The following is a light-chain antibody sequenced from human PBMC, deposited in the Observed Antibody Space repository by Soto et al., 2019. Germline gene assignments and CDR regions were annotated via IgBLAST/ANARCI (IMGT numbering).Light chain of an antibody. CDR2: DVS. CDR3: NSYTYYSTVV. CDR1: SSDVGGYNY. Sequence: QSALTQPASVSGSPGQSITISCTGTSSDVGGYNYVSWYQQHPGKAPKLMIYDVSNRPSGVSNRFSGSKSGNTASLTISGLQAEDEADYYCNSYTYYSTVVFGGGTKVTVL. V-gene: IGLV2-14*03. J-gene: IGLJ2*01.